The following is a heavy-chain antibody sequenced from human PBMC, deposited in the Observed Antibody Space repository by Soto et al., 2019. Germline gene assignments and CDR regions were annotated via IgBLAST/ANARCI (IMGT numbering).Heavy chain of an antibody. J-gene: IGHJ4*02. CDR1: GDSVSSNTVA. Sequence: SQTLSLTCGTSGDSVSSNTVAWIWIRQYPSRGLQWLGRTYYRSEWFSDYAVSVQSRILIPPDTSMNQFSLHLPSVTPEDTAVYYCVRADYCGVGVCYHYWGQGTPVTVSS. V-gene: IGHV6-1*01. CDR2: TYYRSEWFS. CDR3: VRADYCGVGVCYHY. D-gene: IGHD2-21*02.